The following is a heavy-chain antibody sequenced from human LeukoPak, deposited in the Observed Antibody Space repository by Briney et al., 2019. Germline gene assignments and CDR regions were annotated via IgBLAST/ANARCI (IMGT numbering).Heavy chain of an antibody. CDR3: AREVGDYYGSGSPDYYYGMDV. CDR2: IYYSGST. J-gene: IGHJ6*02. CDR1: GGSISSGDYY. D-gene: IGHD3-10*01. V-gene: IGHV4-30-4*01. Sequence: SETLSLTCTVSGGSISSGDYYWSWNRQPPGKGMEWIGYIYYSGSTYYNPSLKSRVTISVDTSKNQFSLKLSSVTAADTAVYYCAREVGDYYGSGSPDYYYGMDVWGQGTTVTVSS.